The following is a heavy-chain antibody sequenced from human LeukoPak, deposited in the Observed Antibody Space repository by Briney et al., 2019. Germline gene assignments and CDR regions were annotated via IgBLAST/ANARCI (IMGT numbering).Heavy chain of an antibody. CDR1: GFTFSSYW. J-gene: IGHJ6*02. CDR2: IKQDGSEK. D-gene: IGHD3-3*01. Sequence: PGGPLRLSCAPSGFTFSSYWMSWLRQAPGKGLEGVANIKQDGSEKYYVDSVKGRFTISRDNAKNSLYLQMNSLRAEDTAVYYCARDTNLGVAYYYGMDVWGQGTTVTVSS. CDR3: ARDTNLGVAYYYGMDV. V-gene: IGHV3-7*01.